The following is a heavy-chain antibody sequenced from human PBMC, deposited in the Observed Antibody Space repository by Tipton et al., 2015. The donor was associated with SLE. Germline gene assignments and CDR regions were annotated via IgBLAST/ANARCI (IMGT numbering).Heavy chain of an antibody. V-gene: IGHV3-48*01. CDR1: GFTFSSYS. CDR2: ISSSSSTI. J-gene: IGHJ4*02. Sequence: SLRLSCAASGFTFSSYSMNWVRQAPGKGLEWVSYISSSSSTIYYADSVKGRFTISRDNAKNSLYLHMNSLRVEDTAVYYCAKDLSGFGETIDYWGQGTLVTVSS. CDR3: AKDLSGFGETIDY. D-gene: IGHD5-12*01.